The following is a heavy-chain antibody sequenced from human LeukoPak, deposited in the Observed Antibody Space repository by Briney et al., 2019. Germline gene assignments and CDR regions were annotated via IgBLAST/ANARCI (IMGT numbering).Heavy chain of an antibody. CDR2: IKQDGSEK. V-gene: IGHV3-7*01. CDR1: GFTFSSYW. CDR3: ARDPGMVGAREDYFAY. D-gene: IGHD1-26*01. Sequence: GGSLRLSCAASGFTFSSYWMSWVRQAPGEGLEWVANIKQDGSEKYYVDSVTGRFTISRDNSKNSRYLQMNSLRAEDTAVYYCARDPGMVGAREDYFAYSGEGTPVTVSS. J-gene: IGHJ4*02.